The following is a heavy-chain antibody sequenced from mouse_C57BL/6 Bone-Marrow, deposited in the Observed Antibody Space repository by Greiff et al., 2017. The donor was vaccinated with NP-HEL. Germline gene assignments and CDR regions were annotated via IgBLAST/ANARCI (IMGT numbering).Heavy chain of an antibody. D-gene: IGHD2-4*01. J-gene: IGHJ2*01. CDR2: INPSSGYT. Sequence: QVQLQQSGAELARPGASVKMSCKASGYTFTSYTMHWVKQRPGQGLEWIGYINPSSGYTKYNQKFKDKATLTADKSSSTAYMQLSSLTSEDSAVYYSAKIYYDDDGGNYFDYWGQGTTLTVSS. V-gene: IGHV1-4*01. CDR3: AKIYYDDDGGNYFDY. CDR1: GYTFTSYT.